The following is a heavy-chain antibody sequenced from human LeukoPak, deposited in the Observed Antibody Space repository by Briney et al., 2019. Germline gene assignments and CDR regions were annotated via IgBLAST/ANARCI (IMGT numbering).Heavy chain of an antibody. J-gene: IGHJ4*02. Sequence: GGSLRLSCAASGFTFSSYSMNWVRQAPGKGLEWVSYISSSSSTIYYADSVKGRFTISRDNAKNSLYLQMNSLRAEDTAVYYCVTDITMVRGGSWGQGTLVTVSS. CDR3: VTDITMVRGGS. V-gene: IGHV3-48*01. CDR1: GFTFSSYS. CDR2: ISSSSSTI. D-gene: IGHD3-10*01.